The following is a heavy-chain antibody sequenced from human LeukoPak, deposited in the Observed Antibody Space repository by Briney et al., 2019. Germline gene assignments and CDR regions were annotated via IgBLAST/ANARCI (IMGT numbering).Heavy chain of an antibody. Sequence: PGGSLRLSCAASGFTFSGYAMSWVRQAPGKGLEWVSAITTSGDNAYYVDSVKGRFTMSRDNSKNTLYLQMNSLEADDTAVYYCARDHDNFFDYWGQGTLVSVST. CDR1: GFTFSGYA. D-gene: IGHD3-9*01. CDR3: ARDHDNFFDY. CDR2: ITTSGDNA. V-gene: IGHV3-23*01. J-gene: IGHJ4*02.